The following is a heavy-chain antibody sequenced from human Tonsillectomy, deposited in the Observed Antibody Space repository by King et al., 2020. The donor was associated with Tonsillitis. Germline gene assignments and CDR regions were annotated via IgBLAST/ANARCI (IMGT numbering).Heavy chain of an antibody. CDR3: ARHGGGRHSLPFSF. D-gene: IGHD1-26*01. V-gene: IGHV4-59*08. Sequence: QLQESGPGLVKPSETLSLTCTVSGGSISSYYCSWIRQPPGKGLEWIGYIYYSGSTNYNPSLKSGVTISVDTSKNQFSLKLSSVTAADTAVYYCARHGGGRHSLPFSFWGQGAMVTVSS. J-gene: IGHJ3*01. CDR2: IYYSGST. CDR1: GGSISSYY.